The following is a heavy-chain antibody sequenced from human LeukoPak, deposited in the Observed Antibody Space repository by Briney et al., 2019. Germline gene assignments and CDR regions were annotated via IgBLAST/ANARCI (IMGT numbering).Heavy chain of an antibody. J-gene: IGHJ4*02. CDR2: ISSSGDTM. V-gene: IGHV3-11*04. CDR3: ARVRGSYATDY. CDR1: GFTFSDYY. D-gene: IGHD3-16*01. Sequence: GGSLRLSCAASGFTFSDYYMSWIRQAPGKGLEWVSYISSSGDTMSYADSVKGRFTISRDNAKNSLYLQMNCLRAEDAAVYYCARVRGSYATDYWGQGALVTVSS.